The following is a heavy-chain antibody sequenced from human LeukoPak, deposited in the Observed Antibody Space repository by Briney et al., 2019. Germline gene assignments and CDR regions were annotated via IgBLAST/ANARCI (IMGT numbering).Heavy chain of an antibody. CDR3: ARELSGTYYGGNWFDP. CDR1: GYTFTSYG. J-gene: IGHJ5*02. D-gene: IGHD1-26*01. Sequence: GASVKVSCKASGYTFTSYGLSWLRQAPGQGLEWMGWISGYNGNTNYAQKLQGRVTMTTDTSTSTAYMELRSLRSNDTAVYYCARELSGTYYGGNWFDPWGQGTLVTVSS. CDR2: ISGYNGNT. V-gene: IGHV1-18*01.